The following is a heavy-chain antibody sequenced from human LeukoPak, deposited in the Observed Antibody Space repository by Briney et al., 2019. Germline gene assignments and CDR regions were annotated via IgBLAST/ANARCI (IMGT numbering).Heavy chain of an antibody. CDR1: GGSISSHY. V-gene: IGHV4-59*08. CDR3: ARTPGAYRAWFDP. Sequence: KPSETLSLTCTVSGGSISSHYWSWIRQPPGQGLEWIGYVHSSGGANYNPSLNSRVTMSVDTSKDRLSLRLSSVTAADTAIYYCARTPGAYRAWFDPWGQGSLVTVSS. CDR2: VHSSGGA. J-gene: IGHJ5*02. D-gene: IGHD4-11*01.